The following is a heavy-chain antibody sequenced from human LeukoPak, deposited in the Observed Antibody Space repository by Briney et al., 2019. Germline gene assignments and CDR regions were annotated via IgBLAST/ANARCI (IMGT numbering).Heavy chain of an antibody. V-gene: IGHV1-2*02. J-gene: IGHJ4*02. Sequence: ASVKVSCKASGYTFTAYYIHWLRQAPGQGLEWMGWINPNSGATKYAQKFQDRVTVTRDTSVGTAYMELPGLRSDDTAVYYCAKDDEGDRDNWGQGTLVTVSS. D-gene: IGHD2-21*01. CDR1: GYTFTAYY. CDR3: AKDDEGDRDN. CDR2: INPNSGAT.